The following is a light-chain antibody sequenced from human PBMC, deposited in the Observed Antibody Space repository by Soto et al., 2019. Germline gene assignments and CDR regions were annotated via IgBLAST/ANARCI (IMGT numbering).Light chain of an antibody. CDR1: QSVLYSSNNKNY. V-gene: IGKV4-1*01. CDR2: WAS. J-gene: IGKJ4*01. Sequence: DIVMTQAPDSLAVSLGERATINCKSSQSVLYSSNNKNYLAWYQQKPGQPPKLLIYWASTRESGVPDRFSGSGSGTDFTLTISSLQAEDVAVYYCQQYYRTPLTFGGGTKVESK. CDR3: QQYYRTPLT.